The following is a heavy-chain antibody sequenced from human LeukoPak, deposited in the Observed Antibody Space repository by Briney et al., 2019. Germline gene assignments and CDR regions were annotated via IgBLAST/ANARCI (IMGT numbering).Heavy chain of an antibody. Sequence: ASVKVSCKTSGYTFTNFDINWVRQASGQGLEWMGWISAYNGNTNYAQKLQGRVTMTTDTSTSTAYMELRSLRSDDTAVYYCARVLSGSYYFDYWGQGTLVTVSS. J-gene: IGHJ4*02. V-gene: IGHV1-18*01. CDR1: GYTFTNFD. CDR3: ARVLSGSYYFDY. D-gene: IGHD1-26*01. CDR2: ISAYNGNT.